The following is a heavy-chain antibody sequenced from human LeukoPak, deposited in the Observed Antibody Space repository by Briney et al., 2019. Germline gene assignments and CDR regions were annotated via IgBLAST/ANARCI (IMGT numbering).Heavy chain of an antibody. CDR3: ARQPTYYYGSGSYRGSPLPDY. CDR1: GGSISSYY. CDR2: IYYSGST. J-gene: IGHJ4*02. D-gene: IGHD3-10*01. Sequence: SETLSLTCTVSGGSISSYYWSWIRQPPGKGLEWIGYIYYSGSTNYNPSLKSRVTISVDTSKNQFSLKLSSVTAADTAVYYCARQPTYYYGSGSYRGSPLPDYWGQGTLVTVSS. V-gene: IGHV4-59*01.